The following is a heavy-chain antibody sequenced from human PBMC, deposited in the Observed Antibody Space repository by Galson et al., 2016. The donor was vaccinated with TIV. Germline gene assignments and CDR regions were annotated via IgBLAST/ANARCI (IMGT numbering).Heavy chain of an antibody. V-gene: IGHV1-69*13. Sequence: SVKVSCKASGVTFNSYAINWVRQAPGQGLEWVGRALPMFGTSNYAEEFQDRVTITADESMSTAYMELSSLTSDDTAVYYCAISSRRDRYGHTNWFDPWGQGTLVTVSS. D-gene: IGHD5-24*01. CDR2: ALPMFGTS. CDR1: GVTFNSYA. J-gene: IGHJ5*02. CDR3: AISSRRDRYGHTNWFDP.